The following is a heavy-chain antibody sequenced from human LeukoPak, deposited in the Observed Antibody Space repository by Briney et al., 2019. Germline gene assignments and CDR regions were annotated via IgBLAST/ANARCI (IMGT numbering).Heavy chain of an antibody. CDR3: AREYSVIGPASPNYGMNV. V-gene: IGHV1-46*01. CDR2: INPNGGST. D-gene: IGHD2-2*01. J-gene: IGHJ6*02. Sequence: SVKVSCKASGYTFTNYFMHWVRQAPGQGLEWMGVINPNGGSTSYAQKFQGRVTMTKDTSTSTVYMELNSLRFDDTAVYYCAREYSVIGPASPNYGMNVWGQGTTVTVSS. CDR1: GYTFTNYF.